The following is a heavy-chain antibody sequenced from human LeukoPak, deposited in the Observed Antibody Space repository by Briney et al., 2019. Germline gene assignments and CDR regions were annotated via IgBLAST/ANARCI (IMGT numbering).Heavy chain of an antibody. V-gene: IGHV3-9*01. CDR1: GFTFDDYA. CDR2: ISWNSGSI. CDR3: AKDLIEYSSSYCFDY. D-gene: IGHD6-6*01. J-gene: IGHJ4*02. Sequence: GGSLRLSCAASGFTFDDYAMDWVRQAPGKGLEWVSGISWNSGSIGYADSVKGRFTISRDNAKNSLYLQMNSLRAEDTALYYCAKDLIEYSSSYCFDYWGQGTLVTVSS.